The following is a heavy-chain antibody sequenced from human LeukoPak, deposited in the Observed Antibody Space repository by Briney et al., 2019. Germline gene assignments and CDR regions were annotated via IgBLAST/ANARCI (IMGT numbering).Heavy chain of an antibody. Sequence: GGSLRLSCAASGFTFRSYAMSWVRQAPGKGLEWVSGISGSGGSTYYADSMKGRFTISRDNSKNTLYLQMNSLRAEDTAVYYCAKENYDGSGYYYERRSPFDYWGQGTLVTVSS. CDR1: GFTFRSYA. J-gene: IGHJ4*02. CDR3: AKENYDGSGYYYERRSPFDY. CDR2: ISGSGGST. V-gene: IGHV3-23*01. D-gene: IGHD3-22*01.